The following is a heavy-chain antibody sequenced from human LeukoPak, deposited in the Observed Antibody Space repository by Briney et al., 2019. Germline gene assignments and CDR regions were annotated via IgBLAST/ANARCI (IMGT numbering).Heavy chain of an antibody. J-gene: IGHJ4*02. V-gene: IGHV1-2*02. CDR3: ARDEGCTNGVCYTGVVY. D-gene: IGHD2-8*01. CDR2: INPNSGGT. Sequence: ASVKVSCKASGYIFTRYYMHWVRQAPGQGLEWMRWINPNSGGTNYAQKFQGRVTMTRDTSISTAYMELSRLRSDDTAVYYCARDEGCTNGVCYTGVVYWGQGTLVTVSS. CDR1: GYIFTRYY.